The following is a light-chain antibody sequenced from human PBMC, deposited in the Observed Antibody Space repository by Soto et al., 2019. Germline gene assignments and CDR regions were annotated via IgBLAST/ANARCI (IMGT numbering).Light chain of an antibody. CDR1: QTIRSNY. V-gene: IGKV3-20*01. J-gene: IGKJ1*01. CDR2: GAS. CDR3: QQYGSSPWT. Sequence: ETVLTQSPGTLSLSPGERATLSCRASQTIRSNYLAWYRQTLGQAPRLLIYGASNRATGIADRFSGSGCGTDFNLIISRLEPEDFALYYCQQYGSSPWTFGQGTKVEIK.